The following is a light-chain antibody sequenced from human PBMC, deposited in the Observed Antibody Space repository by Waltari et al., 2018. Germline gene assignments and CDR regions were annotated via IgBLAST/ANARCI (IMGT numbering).Light chain of an antibody. CDR2: DAS. J-gene: IGKJ3*01. Sequence: DIMMTQSPATLSVSPGDRATLSCGASQTVTNKLARYQQKPGQAPRLLIYDASTRATGIPARFSGRQSGTEFTLTITSLQSEDFGIYYCQQYNNGPLTFGPGTKVDIK. V-gene: IGKV3-15*01. CDR1: QTVTNK. CDR3: QQYNNGPLT.